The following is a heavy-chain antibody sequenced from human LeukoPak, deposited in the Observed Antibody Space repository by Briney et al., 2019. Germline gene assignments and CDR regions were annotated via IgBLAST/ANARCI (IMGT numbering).Heavy chain of an antibody. Sequence: PSETLSLTCAVYGGSFSGYFWSWIRQPPGKGLEWIGEIDLYGSTNYNPSLKSRVTISVDTSKKQFSLKLSSVTAADTAVYYCARHVTATLTGYYRTTIHPFDCWGQGTLVTVSS. J-gene: IGHJ4*02. CDR2: IDLYGST. V-gene: IGHV4-34*01. D-gene: IGHD3-9*01. CDR3: ARHVTATLTGYYRTTIHPFDC. CDR1: GGSFSGYF.